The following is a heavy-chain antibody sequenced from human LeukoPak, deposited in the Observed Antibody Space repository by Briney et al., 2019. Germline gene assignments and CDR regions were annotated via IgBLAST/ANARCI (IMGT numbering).Heavy chain of an antibody. J-gene: IGHJ5*02. CDR1: GYTFTGFY. CDR3: AGGHCGSATCQRNWFDP. D-gene: IGHD2-2*01. CDR2: MNPNSGDA. Sequence: ASVKVSCKASGYTFTGFYIHWLRQAPGQGLEWLGWMNPNSGDANYAPKFQGRVTMTRDTSISTAYMELSSLRFDDTAVYYCAGGHCGSATCQRNWFDPWGQRSLVTVSS. V-gene: IGHV1-2*02.